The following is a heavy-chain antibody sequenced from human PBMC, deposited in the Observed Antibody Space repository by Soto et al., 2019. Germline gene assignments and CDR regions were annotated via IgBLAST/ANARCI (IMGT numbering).Heavy chain of an antibody. CDR1: GFIFSSYA. V-gene: IGHV3-30-3*01. J-gene: IGHJ4*02. D-gene: IGHD6-19*01. CDR3: AREGCIAVGFDY. Sequence: QVQLVESGGGVVQPGRSLRLSCAASGFIFSSYAMHWVRQAPGKGLEWVAVISYDGSNKYYADSVKGRFTISRDNSKNTLYLQMNSLRAEDTAVYYCAREGCIAVGFDYWGQGTLVTVSS. CDR2: ISYDGSNK.